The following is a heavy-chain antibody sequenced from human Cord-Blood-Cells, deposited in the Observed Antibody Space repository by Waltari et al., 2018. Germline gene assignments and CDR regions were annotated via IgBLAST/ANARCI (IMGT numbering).Heavy chain of an antibody. J-gene: IGHJ6*02. D-gene: IGHD3-22*01. CDR1: GGSISSYY. V-gene: IGHV4-59*08. CDR2: IYYSGST. CDR3: ARLSYYDSSDLGTYYYYGMDV. Sequence: SETLSLTCTVSGGSISSYYWSWIRQPPGKGLEWIGYIYYSGSTNYNPSLKSRVTISVDTSKNQFSLKLSSVTAADTAVYYCARLSYYDSSDLGTYYYYGMDVWGQGTTVTVSS.